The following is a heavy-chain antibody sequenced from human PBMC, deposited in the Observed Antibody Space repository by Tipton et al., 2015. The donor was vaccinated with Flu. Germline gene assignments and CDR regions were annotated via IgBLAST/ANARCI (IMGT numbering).Heavy chain of an antibody. J-gene: IGHJ4*02. CDR1: GGSISSSSW. Sequence: SLTCTVSGGSISSSSWWSWVRQPPGKGLEWIGEIYPSGSTNYNPSLKTRVTMSIDKSKNHFSLNLTSVTAADTAVYYCARDLGSRSWHRDFDQWGQGTLVSVSS. CDR2: IYPSGST. D-gene: IGHD1-26*01. V-gene: IGHV4-4*02. CDR3: ARDLGSRSWHRDFDQ.